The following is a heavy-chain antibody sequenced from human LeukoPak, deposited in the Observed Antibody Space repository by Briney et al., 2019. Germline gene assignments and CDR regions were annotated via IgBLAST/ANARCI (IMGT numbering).Heavy chain of an antibody. Sequence: SVKVSCKASGYTFTSYDINWVRQATGQGLEWMGWMNPNSCNTGYAQKFQGRFTMTRNTAISTAYMELSSLRSEDTAVYYCARENRQTFDIWGQGTMVTVSS. CDR1: GYTFTSYD. V-gene: IGHV1-8*01. CDR2: MNPNSCNT. J-gene: IGHJ3*02. D-gene: IGHD3-16*02. CDR3: ARENRQTFDI.